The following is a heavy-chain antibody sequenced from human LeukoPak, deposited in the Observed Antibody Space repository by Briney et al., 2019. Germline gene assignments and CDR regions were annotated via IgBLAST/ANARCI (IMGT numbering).Heavy chain of an antibody. V-gene: IGHV3-23*01. CDR3: AKSSDYYGSGSYGPIYDY. Sequence: PGGSLRLSCAASGFTFSSYAMSWVRQAPGKGLEWVSAISGSGGSTYYADSVKGRFTISRDNSKNTLYLQMNSLRAEDTAVYYFAKSSDYYGSGSYGPIYDYWGQGTLVTVCS. D-gene: IGHD3-10*01. CDR1: GFTFSSYA. CDR2: ISGSGGST. J-gene: IGHJ4*02.